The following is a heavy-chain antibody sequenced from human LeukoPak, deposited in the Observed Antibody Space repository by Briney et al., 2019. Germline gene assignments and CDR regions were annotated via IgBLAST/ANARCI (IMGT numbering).Heavy chain of an antibody. D-gene: IGHD5-24*01. Sequence: PSETLSLTCTVSGGSISSSSDYWGWIRQPPGKGLEWIGSIYYSGNTYDNPSLKSRVTISVDTSKKQFSLKVRYVTAADTAVYYCARHRSGWLQSSFDYWGRGIMVTVSS. CDR1: GGSISSSSDY. V-gene: IGHV4-39*01. CDR2: IYYSGNT. J-gene: IGHJ4*02. CDR3: ARHRSGWLQSSFDY.